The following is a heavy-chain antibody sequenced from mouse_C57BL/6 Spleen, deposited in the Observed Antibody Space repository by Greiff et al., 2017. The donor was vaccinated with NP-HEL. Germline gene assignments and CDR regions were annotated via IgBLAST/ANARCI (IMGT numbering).Heavy chain of an antibody. Sequence: EVKLVESGPGMVKPSQSLSLTCTVTGYSITSGYDWHWIRHFPGNKLEWMGYISYSGSTNYNPSLKSRISITHDTSKNHFFLKLNSVTTEDTATYYCARGRYPGRYFDVWGTGTTVTVSS. J-gene: IGHJ1*03. V-gene: IGHV3-1*01. D-gene: IGHD1-1*01. CDR2: ISYSGST. CDR3: ARGRYPGRYFDV. CDR1: GYSITSGYD.